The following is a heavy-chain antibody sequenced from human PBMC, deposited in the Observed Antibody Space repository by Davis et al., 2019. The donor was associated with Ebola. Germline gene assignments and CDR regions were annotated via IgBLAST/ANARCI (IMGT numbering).Heavy chain of an antibody. J-gene: IGHJ5*02. CDR2: MNQNSGNT. D-gene: IGHD3-3*01. CDR1: GYTVTSYD. CDR3: ARDWWSGPNDSRLRAFDP. Sequence: ASVKVSCKASGYTVTSYDINWVRQATGQGLEWMGWMNQNSGNTGYAQKLQGRVTMTRNTSISTDYMELSSLRSEDTAVYYCARDWWSGPNDSRLRAFDPWGQGTLVTVSS. V-gene: IGHV1-8*01.